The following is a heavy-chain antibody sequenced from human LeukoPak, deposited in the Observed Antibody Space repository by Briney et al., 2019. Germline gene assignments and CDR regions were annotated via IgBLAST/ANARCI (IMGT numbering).Heavy chain of an antibody. CDR1: GFTFSSYA. V-gene: IGHV3-23*01. J-gene: IGHJ4*02. CDR2: ISGSGGST. D-gene: IGHD4-17*01. CDR3: AKEIADGDYGRYYFDY. Sequence: GGSLRLSCAASGFTFSSYAMSWVRQAPGKGLEWVSAISGSGGSTYYADSVKGRFTISRDNSKNTLYLQMNSLRAEDTAVYCCAKEIADGDYGRYYFDYWGQGTLVTVSS.